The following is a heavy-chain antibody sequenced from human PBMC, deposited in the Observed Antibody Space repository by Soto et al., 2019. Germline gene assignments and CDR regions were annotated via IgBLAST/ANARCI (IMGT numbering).Heavy chain of an antibody. V-gene: IGHV3-23*01. Sequence: EVQLLESGGGLVQPGGSLRLSCAASGFTFTNYAMNWVRHSPGKGLEWVASVIGTGIDTYHAASVKGRFTISRDNSRNTMYLEMNRLRAEDTAKYHGAKATRGQCIGAHCYAFDFWGQGILVTVS. CDR1: GFTFTNYA. CDR3: AKATRGQCIGAHCYAFDF. J-gene: IGHJ4*02. CDR2: VIGTGIDT. D-gene: IGHD2-15*01.